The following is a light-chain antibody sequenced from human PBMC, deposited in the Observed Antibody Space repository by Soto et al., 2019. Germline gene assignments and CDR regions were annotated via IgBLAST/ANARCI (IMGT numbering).Light chain of an antibody. CDR2: GAS. Sequence: EVGWTQSPGTLSLSPGERATLSCRASQSVSSRYLAWYQQKPGQAPRLLIYGASSRATGIPDRFSGSGSGTEFTLIISSLQSEDFGVYYCQHYKTWPLSFGGGTKVDIK. V-gene: IGKV3-20*01. CDR1: QSVSSRY. CDR3: QHYKTWPLS. J-gene: IGKJ4*01.